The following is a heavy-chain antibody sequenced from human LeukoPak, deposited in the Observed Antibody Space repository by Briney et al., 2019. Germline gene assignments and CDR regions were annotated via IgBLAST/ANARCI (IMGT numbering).Heavy chain of an antibody. CDR1: GYTLTELS. V-gene: IGHV1-24*01. CDR3: ARGVGYSSSWYALGYYYYYYMDV. D-gene: IGHD6-13*01. CDR2: FDPEDGET. J-gene: IGHJ6*03. Sequence: ASVKVSCKVSGYTLTELSMHWVRQAPGKGLEWMGGFDPEDGETIYAQKFQGRVTMTEDTSTDTAYMELSSLRSEDTAVYYCARGVGYSSSWYALGYYYYYYMDVWGKGTTVTISS.